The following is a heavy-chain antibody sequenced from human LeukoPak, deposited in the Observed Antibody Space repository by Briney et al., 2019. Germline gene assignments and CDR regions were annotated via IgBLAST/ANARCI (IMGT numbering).Heavy chain of an antibody. J-gene: IGHJ6*02. CDR2: ISSSSSYI. D-gene: IGHD2-15*01. CDR3: ARGYCSGGSCYPMDV. CDR1: GFTFSSYS. Sequence: PGGSLRLSCAASGFTFSSYSMNWVRQAPGKGLEWVSSISSSSSYIYYADSVKGRFTISRDNAKNSLYLQMNSLRAEDTAVYYCARGYCSGGSCYPMDVWGQGTTVTVSS. V-gene: IGHV3-21*01.